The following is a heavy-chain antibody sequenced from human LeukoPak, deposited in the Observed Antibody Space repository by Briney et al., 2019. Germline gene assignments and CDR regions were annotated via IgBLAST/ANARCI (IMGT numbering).Heavy chain of an antibody. CDR1: GGSISSYY. Sequence: SETLSLTCTVSGGSISSYYWSWIRQPPGEGLEWIGYIYYSGSTNYNPSLKSRVTISVDTSKNQFSLKLSSVTAADTAVYYCARVNSWPNYYYYGMDVWGQGTTVTVSS. J-gene: IGHJ6*02. D-gene: IGHD6-13*01. CDR3: ARVNSWPNYYYYGMDV. V-gene: IGHV4-59*01. CDR2: IYYSGST.